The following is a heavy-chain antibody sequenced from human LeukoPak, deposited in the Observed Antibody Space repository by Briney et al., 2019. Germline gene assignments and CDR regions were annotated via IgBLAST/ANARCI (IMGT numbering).Heavy chain of an antibody. CDR3: AKREYNYAKYFDY. CDR1: GFTSSCHA. D-gene: IGHD5-18*01. V-gene: IGHV3-23*01. CDR2: IGESGDST. J-gene: IGHJ4*02. Sequence: GGSLRLSCAASGFTSSCHAMSWVRQAPGKGLEWVSTIGESGDSTFYADSVKGRFTISRDNSKNTLYLQMSSLRAEDTAIYYCAKREYNYAKYFDYWGQGTLVTVSS.